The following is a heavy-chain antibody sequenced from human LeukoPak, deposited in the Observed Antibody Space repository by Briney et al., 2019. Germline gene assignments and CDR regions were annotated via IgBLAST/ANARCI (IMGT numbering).Heavy chain of an antibody. D-gene: IGHD3-16*02. J-gene: IGHJ3*02. Sequence: SETLSLTCTVSGGSISSSSYHWGWIRQPPGKGLEWIGSIYHSGSTYYNPSLKSRVTISVDTSKNQFSLKLSSVTAADTAVYYCARSQEVSYDYVWGSYRFWAFDIWGQGTMVTVSS. CDR2: IYHSGST. V-gene: IGHV4-39*07. CDR1: GGSISSSSYH. CDR3: ARSQEVSYDYVWGSYRFWAFDI.